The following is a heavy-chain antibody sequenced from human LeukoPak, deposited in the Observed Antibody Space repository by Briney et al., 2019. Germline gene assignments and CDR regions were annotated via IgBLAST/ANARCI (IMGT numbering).Heavy chain of an antibody. CDR2: NYPGDSDT. CDR1: RYSFTSYW. D-gene: IGHD3-22*01. CDR3: ARPDYYDSSGYPKGDAFDI. Sequence: GESLKISCKGSRYSFTSYWIGWVRQMPGKGLEWMGTNYPGDSDTRYSPSFQGQVTISADKSISTAYLQWSSLKASDTATYYCARPDYYDSSGYPKGDAFDIWGQGTMVTVSS. V-gene: IGHV5-51*01. J-gene: IGHJ3*02.